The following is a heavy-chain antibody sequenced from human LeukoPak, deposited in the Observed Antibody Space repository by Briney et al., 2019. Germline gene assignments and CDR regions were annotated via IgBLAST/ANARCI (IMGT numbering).Heavy chain of an antibody. D-gene: IGHD3-10*01. V-gene: IGHV3-64D*06. J-gene: IGHJ4*02. CDR3: VKGSRGSGSYFGDY. CDR1: GFTFSSYF. Sequence: GGSLRLSCSASGFTFSSYFMYWVRQAPGKGLEYVSAISTNGGGTYYADSVKGRLTISRDNSKNTLYLQMSSLRAEDTAVYYCVKGSRGSGSYFGDYWGQGTLVPVSS. CDR2: ISTNGGGT.